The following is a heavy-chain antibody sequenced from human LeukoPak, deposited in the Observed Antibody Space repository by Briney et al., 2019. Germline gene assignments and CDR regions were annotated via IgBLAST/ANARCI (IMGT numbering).Heavy chain of an antibody. CDR1: GFTFSSYA. Sequence: GGSLRLSCAASGFTFSSYAMSWVRQAPGRGLEWVSSISGTGSSTFYADSVKGRFTISRDNSKNTLYLQMNSLRAEDTAVYYCAKDGGWYYYDSSGYYAPDYWGQGTLVTVSS. J-gene: IGHJ4*02. CDR3: AKDGGWYYYDSSGYYAPDY. D-gene: IGHD3-22*01. V-gene: IGHV3-23*01. CDR2: ISGTGSST.